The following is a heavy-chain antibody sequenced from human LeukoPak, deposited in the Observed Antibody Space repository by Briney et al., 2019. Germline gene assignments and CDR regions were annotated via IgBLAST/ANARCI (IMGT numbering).Heavy chain of an antibody. Sequence: ASVKVSCKASGYTFTGYYMHWVRQAPGQGLEWMGWINPNSGGTNYAQKFQGRVTMTRDTSTSTVYMELSSLGSEDTAVYYCASGAYGSGSYYGDYWGQGTLVTVSS. CDR2: INPNSGGT. J-gene: IGHJ4*02. CDR1: GYTFTGYY. D-gene: IGHD3-10*01. CDR3: ASGAYGSGSYYGDY. V-gene: IGHV1-2*02.